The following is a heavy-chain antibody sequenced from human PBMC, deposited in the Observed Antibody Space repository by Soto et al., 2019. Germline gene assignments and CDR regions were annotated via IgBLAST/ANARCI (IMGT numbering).Heavy chain of an antibody. CDR3: ARQGPYGMDV. Sequence: SETLSLTFTVSGGSISSYYWSWIRQPPGKGLEWIGYIYYSGSTNYNPSLKSRVTISVDTSKNEFSLKLSSVTAADTAVYYCARQGPYGMDVWGQGTTVTVS. CDR2: IYYSGST. V-gene: IGHV4-59*08. J-gene: IGHJ6*02. CDR1: GGSISSYY.